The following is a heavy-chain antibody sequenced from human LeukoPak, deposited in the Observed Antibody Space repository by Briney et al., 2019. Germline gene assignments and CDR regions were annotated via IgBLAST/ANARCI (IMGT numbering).Heavy chain of an antibody. Sequence: PGGSLRLSCAASGFTFSSYGMHWVRQAPGKGLEWVAVISYDGSNKYYADSVRGRFTISRDNSKNTLYLQMNSLRAEDTAVYYCAKPKYSGSYFDYWGQGTLVTVSS. V-gene: IGHV3-30*18. D-gene: IGHD1-26*01. CDR1: GFTFSSYG. CDR3: AKPKYSGSYFDY. J-gene: IGHJ4*02. CDR2: ISYDGSNK.